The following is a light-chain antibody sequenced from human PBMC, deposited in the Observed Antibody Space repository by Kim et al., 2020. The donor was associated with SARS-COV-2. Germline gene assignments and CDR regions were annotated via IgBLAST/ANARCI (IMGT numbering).Light chain of an antibody. CDR3: QSFDSTNVV. J-gene: IGLJ2*01. Sequence: GKTVTISCTRNSGSIASNPVQWYQQRPGSSPTTVIYENDQRLSGVPDRFSGSIDSSSNSASLTISGLKTEDEADYYCQSFDSTNVVFGGGTKLTVL. CDR2: END. V-gene: IGLV6-57*01. CDR1: SGSIASNP.